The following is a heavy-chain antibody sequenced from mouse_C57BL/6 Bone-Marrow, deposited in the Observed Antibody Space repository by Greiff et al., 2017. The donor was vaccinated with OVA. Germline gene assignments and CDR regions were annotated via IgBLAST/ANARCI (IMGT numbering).Heavy chain of an antibody. CDR1: GYSITSGYY. V-gene: IGHV3-6*01. D-gene: IGHD1-1*01. Sequence: VQLKESGPGLVKPSQPLSLTCSVTGYSITSGYYWNWIRQFPGNKLAWMGYISYDGSNNYNPSLKTRISITRDTSKNQFFLKLNSVTTEDTATYYCARGTTVVEWYYFDYWGQGTTLTVSS. CDR2: ISYDGSN. J-gene: IGHJ2*01. CDR3: ARGTTVVEWYYFDY.